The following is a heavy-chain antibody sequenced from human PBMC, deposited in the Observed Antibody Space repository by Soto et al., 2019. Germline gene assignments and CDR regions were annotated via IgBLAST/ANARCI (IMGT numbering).Heavy chain of an antibody. Sequence: GGSLRLSCAVSGVTYSMYWMSWVRQAPGKGLEWVAIIKQDGSNMDYVDSVKGRFTISRDNTKKSLYLQMNSMRAEDTAVYYCARDVRDYYGSWRFDPWGQGTLVTVSS. CDR2: IKQDGSNM. CDR3: ARDVRDYYGSWRFDP. D-gene: IGHD3-10*01. J-gene: IGHJ5*02. CDR1: GVTYSMYW. V-gene: IGHV3-7*01.